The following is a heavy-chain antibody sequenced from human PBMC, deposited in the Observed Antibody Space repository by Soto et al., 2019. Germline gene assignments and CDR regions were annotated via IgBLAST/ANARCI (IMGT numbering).Heavy chain of an antibody. CDR3: ARTPYSTGGGWMGAFDI. D-gene: IGHD7-27*01. CDR1: GYTFTSYA. V-gene: IGHV1-3*01. Sequence: ASVKVSCKASGYTFTSYAMHWVRQAPGQRLEWMGWINAGNGNTKYSQKFQGRVTITRDTSASTAYMELSSLRSEDTAVYYCARTPYSTGGGWMGAFDIWGQGTMVTVSS. J-gene: IGHJ3*02. CDR2: INAGNGNT.